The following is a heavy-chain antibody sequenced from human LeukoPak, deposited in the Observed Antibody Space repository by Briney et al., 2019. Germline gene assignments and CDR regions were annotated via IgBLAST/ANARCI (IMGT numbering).Heavy chain of an antibody. Sequence: GGSLRLSCAASGFTFSNAWMSWVRQAPGKGLEWVGRIKSKTDGGTTDYAAPVKGRFTISRDDSKNTPYLQMNSLKTEDTAVYYCTTLAGSGSYYNFSPWGQGTLVTVSS. V-gene: IGHV3-15*01. CDR3: TTLAGSGSYYNFSP. J-gene: IGHJ5*02. CDR1: GFTFSNAW. D-gene: IGHD3-10*01. CDR2: IKSKTDGGTT.